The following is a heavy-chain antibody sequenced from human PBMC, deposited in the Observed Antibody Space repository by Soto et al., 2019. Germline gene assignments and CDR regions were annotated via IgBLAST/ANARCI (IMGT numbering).Heavy chain of an antibody. CDR2: ISTSSSTI. J-gene: IGHJ4*02. V-gene: IGHV3-48*01. CDR1: GFTFSTYT. Sequence: GGSLRLSCAASGFTFSTYTMNWVRQPPGKGLEWVSYISTSSSTIYYTDSVKGRFTISRDNAKNSLYLQMNSLRAEDTAVYYCAKPYPPDYWGQGTLVTVSS. CDR3: AKPYPPDY.